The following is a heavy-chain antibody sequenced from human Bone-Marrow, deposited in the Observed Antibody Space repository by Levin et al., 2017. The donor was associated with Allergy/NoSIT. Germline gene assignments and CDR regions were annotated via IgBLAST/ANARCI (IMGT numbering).Heavy chain of an antibody. CDR2: ITWNSRRI. Sequence: PGESLKISCTTSGFTSDDYAFHWVRQAPGKGPEWLSGITWNSRRIDYAESVKGRFTISRDNAKNSLYLQMDSLRSEDTALYFCAKAKWELSSLDGFDLWGQGTMVTVSS. CDR3: AKAKWELSSLDGFDL. CDR1: GFTSDDYA. D-gene: IGHD4-23*01. J-gene: IGHJ3*01. V-gene: IGHV3-9*02.